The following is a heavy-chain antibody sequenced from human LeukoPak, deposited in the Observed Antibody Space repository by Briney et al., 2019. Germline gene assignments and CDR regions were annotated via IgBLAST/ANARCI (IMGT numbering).Heavy chain of an antibody. CDR2: IYNGGST. CDR3: ARAGTPTTIIVVESNWFDP. D-gene: IGHD3-22*01. Sequence: SQTLSLTCTVSGGSISSGVNYWNWIRQHPGKGLEWLGFIYNGGSTYYNPSLKSRVTISVDKSKNQFSLRLSSVTAADTAVYYCARAGTPTTIIVVESNWFDPWGQGTLVTVSS. J-gene: IGHJ5*02. CDR1: GGSISSGVNY. V-gene: IGHV4-31*03.